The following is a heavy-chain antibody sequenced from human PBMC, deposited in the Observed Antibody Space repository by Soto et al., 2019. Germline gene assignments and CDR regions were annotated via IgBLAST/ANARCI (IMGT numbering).Heavy chain of an antibody. D-gene: IGHD3-16*01. J-gene: IGHJ4*02. CDR3: ARRGERGGSFDY. Sequence: QLQLLESGPGLVKPSETLSLTCSVSGSSITTGPYYWGWIRRPPGKGLEWIGSIYYSGSTYYSPSLKSRVTISVDTSKNQFSLKLNSVTVADTAVYYCARRGERGGSFDYWGQGTLATVSS. CDR2: IYYSGST. CDR1: GSSITTGPYY. V-gene: IGHV4-39*01.